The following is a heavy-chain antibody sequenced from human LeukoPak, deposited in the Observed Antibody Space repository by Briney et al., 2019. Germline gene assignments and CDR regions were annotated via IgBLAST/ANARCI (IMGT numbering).Heavy chain of an antibody. V-gene: IGHV4-34*01. CDR3: ARVAYYYNYYMDV. J-gene: IGHJ6*03. CDR1: GGSFSGYY. Sequence: PSETLSLTCAVYGGSFSGYYWSWIRQPPGKGLEWIGEINHSGSTNYNPSLKSRVTISVDTSKNQFSLKLSSVTAADTAVYYCARVAYYYNYYMDVWGKGTTVTVSS. CDR2: INHSGST.